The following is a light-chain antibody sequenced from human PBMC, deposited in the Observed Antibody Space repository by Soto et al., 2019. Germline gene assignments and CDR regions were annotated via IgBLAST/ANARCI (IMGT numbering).Light chain of an antibody. CDR1: SIDVGAYNY. CDR3: ASYTTSSTVV. CDR2: DVS. V-gene: IGLV2-14*01. Sequence: QSVLTQPASVSGSPVQSIAISCTGTSIDVGAYNYVSWYQQHPGKAPKPVIYDVSGRPSGISDRFSGSKSGNTASLTISGLQAEDEADYYCASYTTSSTVVFGGGTKLTVL. J-gene: IGLJ3*02.